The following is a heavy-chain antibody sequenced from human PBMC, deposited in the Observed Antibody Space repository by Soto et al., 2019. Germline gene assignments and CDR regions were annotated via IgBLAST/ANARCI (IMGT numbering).Heavy chain of an antibody. Sequence: GGSLRLSCAASGFTFSSYGMHWVRQAPGKGLEWVAVIWYDGSNKYYADSVKGRFTISRDNSKNTLYLQMNSLRAEDTAVYYCARGLYDFWSGYYPLDYWGQGTLVTVSS. V-gene: IGHV3-33*01. D-gene: IGHD3-3*01. CDR2: IWYDGSNK. CDR1: GFTFSSYG. CDR3: ARGLYDFWSGYYPLDY. J-gene: IGHJ4*02.